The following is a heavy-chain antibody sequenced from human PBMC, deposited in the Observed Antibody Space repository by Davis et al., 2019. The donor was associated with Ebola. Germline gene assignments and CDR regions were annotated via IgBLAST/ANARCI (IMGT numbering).Heavy chain of an antibody. CDR3: TTDPGEETTDHYYYYYGMDV. CDR1: GGSISSSNW. J-gene: IGHJ6*02. D-gene: IGHD4-17*01. Sequence: ETLSLTCAVSGGSISSSNWWSWVRQPPGKGLEWVGRIKSETDGGTTVYAAPVKGRFIISRDDSKNTLYLQMNSLKTEDTAVYYCTTDPGEETTDHYYYYYGMDVWGQGTTVTVSS. CDR2: IKSETDGGTT. V-gene: IGHV3-15*07.